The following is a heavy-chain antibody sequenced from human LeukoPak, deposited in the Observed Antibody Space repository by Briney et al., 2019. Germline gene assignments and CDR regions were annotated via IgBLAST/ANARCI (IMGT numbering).Heavy chain of an antibody. CDR2: INPNSGGT. J-gene: IGHJ3*02. CDR3: ARGIAAAGSPVDAFDI. D-gene: IGHD6-13*01. CDR1: GYTFTGYY. V-gene: IGHV1-2*02. Sequence: ASVKVSCKASGYTFTGYYMHWVRQAPGQGLEWMGWINPNSGGTNYAQKFQGRVTMTRDTSISTAYMELSRLRSDDTAVYYCARGIAAAGSPVDAFDIWGQGTMVTVSS.